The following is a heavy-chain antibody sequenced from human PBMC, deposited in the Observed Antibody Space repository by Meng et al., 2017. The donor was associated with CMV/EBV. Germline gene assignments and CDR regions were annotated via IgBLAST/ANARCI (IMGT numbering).Heavy chain of an antibody. Sequence: GGSLRLSCAASGFTFSSYSMNWVRQAPGKGLEWVSSISSSSSYIYYADSVKGRFTISRDNAKNSLYLQMNSLRAEDTAVYYCAGDRVGSGSYYWYYYYYYGMDVWGQGPTVTVSS. J-gene: IGHJ6*02. CDR1: GFTFSSYS. D-gene: IGHD3-10*01. V-gene: IGHV3-21*01. CDR2: ISSSSSYI. CDR3: AGDRVGSGSYYWYYYYYYGMDV.